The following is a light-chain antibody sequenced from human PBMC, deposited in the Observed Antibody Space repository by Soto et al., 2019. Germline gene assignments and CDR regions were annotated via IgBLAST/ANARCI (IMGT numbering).Light chain of an antibody. CDR3: QQATSFPLT. Sequence: DILMTQSPSSVSASVGDRVTITCRESQGISSLLAWYKQKQGKAPKLLIYAASILQSGVSSRFSGSGTGTDFTLTISSPQPEAFAYYCFQQATSFPLTFGQGTKVEIK. CDR1: QGISSL. CDR2: AAS. J-gene: IGKJ1*01. V-gene: IGKV1-12*01.